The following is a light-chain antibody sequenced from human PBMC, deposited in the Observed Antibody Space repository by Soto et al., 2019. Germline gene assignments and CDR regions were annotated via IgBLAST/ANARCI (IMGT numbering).Light chain of an antibody. CDR1: SSNLGNNY. V-gene: IGLV1-51*01. Sequence: QSLLTQSPSLSAAPGQKVTISRSGSSSNLGNNYVSWYQQLPGTAPKLLIYDNNKRPSGIPDRFSGSKSGTSGTLDITGLQTGDEAEYYCATWDGSLPGEVFGGGTKLTVL. CDR2: DNN. J-gene: IGLJ2*01. CDR3: ATWDGSLPGEV.